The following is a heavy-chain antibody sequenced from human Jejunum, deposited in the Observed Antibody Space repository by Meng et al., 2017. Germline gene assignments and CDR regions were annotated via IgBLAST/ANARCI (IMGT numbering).Heavy chain of an antibody. J-gene: IGHJ4*02. CDR3: AHRRISGSPWDGGDFDY. D-gene: IGHD2-15*01. CDR1: GFSLSTSGVG. Sequence: ITLKESGPSRVKPTQTLALTCTFSGFSLSTSGVGVGWIRQSTGKALEWLAVIYWDNDKRYSPSLKNRLTIDKDTSKNEVVLTMTNMDPVDTATYYCAHRRISGSPWDGGDFDYWGQGTLVTVSS. V-gene: IGHV2-5*02. CDR2: IYWDNDK.